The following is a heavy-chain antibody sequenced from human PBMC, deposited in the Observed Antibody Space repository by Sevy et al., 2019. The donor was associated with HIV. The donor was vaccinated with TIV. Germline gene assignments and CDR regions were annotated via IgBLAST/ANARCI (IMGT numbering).Heavy chain of an antibody. V-gene: IGHV3-30*01. CDR1: GFTFSRYA. D-gene: IGHD3-22*01. Sequence: GGSLRLSCTASGFTFSRYAMYWVRQAPGKGLEWVAVISHDGNNKYYADSVKGRFTISRDNSKNTLYMQMTSLRAEDTAFYYCASHYYDYTGYYYPLHYWGQGTLVTVSS. CDR2: ISHDGNNK. J-gene: IGHJ4*02. CDR3: ASHYYDYTGYYYPLHY.